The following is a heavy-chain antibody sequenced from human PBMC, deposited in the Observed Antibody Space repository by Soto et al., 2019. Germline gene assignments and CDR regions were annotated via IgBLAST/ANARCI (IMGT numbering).Heavy chain of an antibody. Sequence: QVQLVESGGGVVQPGRSLRLSCAASGFTFSSYGMHWVRQAPGRGLEWMTVISYDGSNKYFVDSVEGRFTISRDNSKNTLYLQMNSLRAEDTAVYYCAKGAVAGGAFYGMAVWGQGTTVTVSS. D-gene: IGHD6-19*01. J-gene: IGHJ6*02. CDR3: AKGAVAGGAFYGMAV. CDR2: ISYDGSNK. V-gene: IGHV3-30*18. CDR1: GFTFSSYG.